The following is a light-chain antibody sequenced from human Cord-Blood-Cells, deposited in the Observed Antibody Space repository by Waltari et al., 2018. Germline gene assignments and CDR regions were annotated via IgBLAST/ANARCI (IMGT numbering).Light chain of an antibody. Sequence: DIQMTQSPSSLSASVGDRVTITCQASQDISNYLNWYQQKPGKAPKLLIYDASNLETGVPARFSGSGSGTDFTFTIRSLQPGDIATYYCQQYDNLPLTCGGGTKGEIK. CDR2: DAS. J-gene: IGKJ4*01. V-gene: IGKV1-33*01. CDR1: QDISNY. CDR3: QQYDNLPLT.